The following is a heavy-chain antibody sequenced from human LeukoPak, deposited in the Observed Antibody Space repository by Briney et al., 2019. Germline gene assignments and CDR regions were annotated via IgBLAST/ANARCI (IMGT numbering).Heavy chain of an antibody. CDR2: IYPGDSDT. CDR3: GRRVAAVGFNYYGLDV. V-gene: IGHV5-51*01. CDR1: GYSFSNFW. D-gene: IGHD6-13*01. J-gene: IGHJ6*02. Sequence: GESLKISCKGSGYSFSNFWIGWVRQMPGKGLEWMGIIYPGDSDTRYSPSFQGQVPISVDKSISTAYLQWSSLEASDTAIYYCGRRVAAVGFNYYGLDVWGQGTTVTVSS.